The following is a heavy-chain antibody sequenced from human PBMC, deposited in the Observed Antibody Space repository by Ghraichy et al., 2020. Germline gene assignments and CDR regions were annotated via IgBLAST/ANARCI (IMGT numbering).Heavy chain of an antibody. V-gene: IGHV3-53*01. D-gene: IGHD5-18*01. J-gene: IGHJ3*02. CDR1: GFTVSSNY. CDR3: VRVPLGYSYGYLTEYGAFDI. Sequence: GESLNISCAASGFTVSSNYMSWVRQAPGKGLEWVSVIYSGGSTYYADSVKGRFTISRDNSKNTLYLQMNSLRAEDTAVYYCVRVPLGYSYGYLTEYGAFDIWGQGTMVTVSS. CDR2: IYSGGST.